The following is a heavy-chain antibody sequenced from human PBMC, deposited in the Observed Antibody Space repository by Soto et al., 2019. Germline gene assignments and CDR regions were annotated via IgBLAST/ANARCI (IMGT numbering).Heavy chain of an antibody. CDR2: IKHDGNAI. J-gene: IGHJ6*02. V-gene: IGHV3-7*01. Sequence: PGGSLRLSCAASGCPFSTYAMSWVRHVPGKGLEWVANIKHDGNAIYYMDSVKGRFTISRDNGRNSLYLQMNSLRAEDTSLYYCTRDFQGPRDHGIDVWGQGTTVTVS. CDR3: TRDFQGPRDHGIDV. CDR1: GCPFSTYA.